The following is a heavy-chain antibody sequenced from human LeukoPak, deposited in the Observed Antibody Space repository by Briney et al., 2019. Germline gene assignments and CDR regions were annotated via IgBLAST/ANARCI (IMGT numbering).Heavy chain of an antibody. V-gene: IGHV4-39*07. CDR1: GGSISSSSCY. Sequence: SETLSLTCTVSGGSISSSSCYWVWIRPPPGKGLEGIGSIYYSGSNYYNPSLKGRVTISVDTSKNQFSLQPSSVTAADTAVYYCAREGVVWYAFDIWGQGTMVTVSS. D-gene: IGHD3-16*01. J-gene: IGHJ3*02. CDR3: AREGVVWYAFDI. CDR2: IYYSGSN.